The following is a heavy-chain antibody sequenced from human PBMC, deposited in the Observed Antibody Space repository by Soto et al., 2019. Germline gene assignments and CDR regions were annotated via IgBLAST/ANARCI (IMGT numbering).Heavy chain of an antibody. V-gene: IGHV4-39*01. J-gene: IGHJ6*02. Sequence: PLETLSLTCTVSGGSISSSSYYWGWIRQPPGKGLEWIGSIYYSGSTYYNPSLKSRVTISVDTSKNQFSLKLSSVTAADTAVYYCAVTKDNYYYYGMDVWGQGTRVTVSS. CDR3: AVTKDNYYYYGMDV. CDR1: GGSISSSSYY. CDR2: IYYSGST. D-gene: IGHD4-4*01.